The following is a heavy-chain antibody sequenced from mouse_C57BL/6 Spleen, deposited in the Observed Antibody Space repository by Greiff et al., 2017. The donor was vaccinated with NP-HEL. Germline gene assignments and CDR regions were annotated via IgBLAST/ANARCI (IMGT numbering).Heavy chain of an antibody. V-gene: IGHV5-17*01. CDR1: GFTFSDYG. Sequence: DVQLVESGGGLVKPGGSLKLSCAASGFTFSDYGMHWVRQAPEKGLEWVAYISSGSSTIYYADTVKGRFTISRDNAKNTLFLQMTSLRSEDTAMYYCARPGGSLYFDYWGQGTTLTVSS. CDR3: ARPGGSLYFDY. CDR2: ISSGSSTI. J-gene: IGHJ2*01.